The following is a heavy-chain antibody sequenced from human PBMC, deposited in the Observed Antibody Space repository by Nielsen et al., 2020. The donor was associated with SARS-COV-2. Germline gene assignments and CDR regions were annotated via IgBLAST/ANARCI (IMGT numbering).Heavy chain of an antibody. Sequence: SQTLSLTCAISGDSVPSNSAAWNWIRQSPSRGLEWLGRTYYRSKWYNDYAVSVKSRITINPDTSKNQFSLQLNSVTPEDTAVYYCARESGIAVAGTYYGMDVWGQGTTVTVSS. CDR3: ARESGIAVAGTYYGMDV. D-gene: IGHD6-19*01. J-gene: IGHJ6*02. CDR1: GDSVPSNSAA. CDR2: TYYRSKWYN. V-gene: IGHV6-1*01.